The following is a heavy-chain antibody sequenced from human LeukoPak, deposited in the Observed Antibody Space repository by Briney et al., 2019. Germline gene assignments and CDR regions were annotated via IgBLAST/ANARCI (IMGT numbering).Heavy chain of an antibody. Sequence: SETLSLTCAVYGGSFSGYYWSWIRQPPGKGLEWIGEINHSGSTNYNPSLKSRVTISVDTSKNQFSLKLSSVTAADTAVYYCARGSPPGSSGWYFDYWGQGTLVTVSS. V-gene: IGHV4-34*01. J-gene: IGHJ4*02. D-gene: IGHD6-19*01. CDR2: INHSGST. CDR3: ARGSPPGSSGWYFDY. CDR1: GGSFSGYY.